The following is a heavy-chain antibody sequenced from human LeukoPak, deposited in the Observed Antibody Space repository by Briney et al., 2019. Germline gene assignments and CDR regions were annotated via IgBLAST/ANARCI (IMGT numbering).Heavy chain of an antibody. J-gene: IGHJ4*02. CDR3: ARHEGLVGSGYYFPKYYFAY. CDR1: GGSISSYY. V-gene: IGHV4-39*01. D-gene: IGHD3-22*01. Sequence: SETLSLTCTVSGGSISSYYWGWICQPPGKGREWIGSIYYSGSTYYNPSLESPVTISVDTSKNQLSLKLSSVTAAETAVYYCARHEGLVGSGYYFPKYYFAYWGQGNLVTGSS. CDR2: IYYSGST.